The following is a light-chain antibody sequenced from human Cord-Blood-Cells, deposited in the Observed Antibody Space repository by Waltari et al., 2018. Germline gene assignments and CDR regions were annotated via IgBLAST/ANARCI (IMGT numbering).Light chain of an antibody. V-gene: IGLV2-14*03. Sequence: QSALPQPASVSGSPGHSITLSCTGTSSDVGGYNSVSWYQQHPGKAPKLMIYDVSNRPSGVSNRFSGSKSGNTASLTISGLQAEDEADYYCSSYTSSSTLVFGTGTKVTVL. CDR2: DVS. J-gene: IGLJ1*01. CDR3: SSYTSSSTLV. CDR1: SSDVGGYNS.